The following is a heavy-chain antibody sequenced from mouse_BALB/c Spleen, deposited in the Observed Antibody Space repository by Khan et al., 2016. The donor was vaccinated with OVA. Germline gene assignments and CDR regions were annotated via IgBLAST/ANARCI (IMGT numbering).Heavy chain of an antibody. CDR1: GFTFSTYG. J-gene: IGHJ3*01. CDR3: TRLAYYYDSEGFAY. Sequence: EVELVESGGDLVKPGGSLKLSCAASGFTFSTYGMSWVRQTPDKRLEWVATVSTGGSYTYYPDSVKGRFTISRDNAKNTLYLQMSSLKSEDTAMFYCTRLAYYYDSEGFAYWGQGTLATVSA. V-gene: IGHV5-6*01. CDR2: VSTGGSYT. D-gene: IGHD1-1*01.